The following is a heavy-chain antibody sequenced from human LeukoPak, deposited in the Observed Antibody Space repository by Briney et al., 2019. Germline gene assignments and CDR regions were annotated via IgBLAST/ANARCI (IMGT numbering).Heavy chain of an antibody. Sequence: ASVKVSCKASGYTFTSYYMHWVRQAPGQGLEWMGIINPSGGSTSYAQKFQGRVTMTRDMSTSTVYMELSRLRSDDTAVYYCARVGAIYGGYSYYFDYWGQGTLVTVSS. D-gene: IGHD5-12*01. CDR1: GYTFTSYY. J-gene: IGHJ4*02. CDR2: INPSGGST. CDR3: ARVGAIYGGYSYYFDY. V-gene: IGHV1-46*01.